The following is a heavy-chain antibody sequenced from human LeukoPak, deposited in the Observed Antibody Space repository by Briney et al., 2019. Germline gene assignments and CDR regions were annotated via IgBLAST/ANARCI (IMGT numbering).Heavy chain of an antibody. J-gene: IGHJ4*02. CDR1: GGSLSSYY. D-gene: IGHD3-22*01. CDR2: IYYSGST. CDR3: ARATYYYDSSGYYYLFFDY. V-gene: IGHV4-59*08. Sequence: SETLSLTCTVSGGSLSSYYWSWIRQPPGKGLEWIGYIYYSGSTNYNPSLKSRVTISVDTSKNQFSLKLSSVTAADTAVYYCARATYYYDSSGYYYLFFDYWGQGTLVTVSS.